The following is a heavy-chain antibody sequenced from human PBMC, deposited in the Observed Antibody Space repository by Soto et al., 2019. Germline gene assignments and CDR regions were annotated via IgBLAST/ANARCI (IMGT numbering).Heavy chain of an antibody. CDR2: ISAYNGNT. Sequence: QVQLVQSGTEVKRPGASVKVSCKASGYTFTTYAISWVRQAPGQGLEWMGWISAYNGNTNYAQKLQGRVTMTTDTSTSTAFMEMRSMRSDDTAVYYWARGGAADYYYGMDVWGQWTTVTVSS. CDR1: GYTFTTYA. J-gene: IGHJ6*02. V-gene: IGHV1-18*01. CDR3: ARGGAADYYYGMDV. D-gene: IGHD6-25*01.